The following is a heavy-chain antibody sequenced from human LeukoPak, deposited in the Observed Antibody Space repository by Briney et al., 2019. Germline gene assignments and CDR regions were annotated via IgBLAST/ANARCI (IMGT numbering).Heavy chain of an antibody. CDR3: AKDRRAGSYDY. J-gene: IGHJ4*02. D-gene: IGHD3-10*01. Sequence: GGSLRLSCAASGLTFSRNGMTWVRQAPGKGLEWVSAISGSGGSTYYADSVKGRLTISRDNSKNTLYLQMNSLRAEDTAVYYCAKDRRAGSYDYWGQGTLVTVSS. CDR2: ISGSGGST. CDR1: GLTFSRNG. V-gene: IGHV3-23*01.